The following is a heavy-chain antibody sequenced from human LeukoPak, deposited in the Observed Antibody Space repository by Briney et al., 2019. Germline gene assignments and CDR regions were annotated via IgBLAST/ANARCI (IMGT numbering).Heavy chain of an antibody. CDR1: GGSISSYY. Sequence: SETLSLTCTVSGGSISSYYWSWIRQPPGKGLEWIGYIYYSGSTNYNPSLKSRVTISVDTSKNQFSLKLSSVTAADTAVYYCARHGYYYDSSGYSYYFDYWGQGTLVTVSS. J-gene: IGHJ4*02. CDR3: ARHGYYYDSSGYSYYFDY. V-gene: IGHV4-59*08. D-gene: IGHD3-22*01. CDR2: IYYSGST.